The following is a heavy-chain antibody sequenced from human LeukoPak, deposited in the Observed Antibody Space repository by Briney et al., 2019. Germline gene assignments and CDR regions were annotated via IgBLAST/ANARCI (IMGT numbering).Heavy chain of an antibody. V-gene: IGHV3-48*01. D-gene: IGHD3-16*01. Sequence: PGGSLRLSCAASGFTFSSYSMNWVRQAPGKGLEWVSFISSSSSTMYYADSEKGRFTISRDNAKNSLYLQMNSLRAEDTAVYYCASSRGGAFDIWGQGTMVTVSS. J-gene: IGHJ3*02. CDR1: GFTFSSYS. CDR3: ASSRGGAFDI. CDR2: ISSSSSTM.